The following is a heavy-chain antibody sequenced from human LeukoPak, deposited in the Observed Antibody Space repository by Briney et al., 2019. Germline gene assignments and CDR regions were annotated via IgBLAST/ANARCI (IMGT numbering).Heavy chain of an antibody. J-gene: IGHJ4*02. Sequence: GASVKVSCKASGYTFTSYDINWVRQATGQGLEWMGWMNPNSGNTGYAQKFQGRVTITADESTSTAYMELSSLRSEDTAVYYCAISYDSSGYYFDYWGQGTLVTVSS. V-gene: IGHV1-8*01. D-gene: IGHD3-22*01. CDR1: GYTFTSYD. CDR2: MNPNSGNT. CDR3: AISYDSSGYYFDY.